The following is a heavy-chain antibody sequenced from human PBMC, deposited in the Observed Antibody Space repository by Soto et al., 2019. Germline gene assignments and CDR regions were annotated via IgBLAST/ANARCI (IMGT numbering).Heavy chain of an antibody. CDR3: ARVPSPFDYYYAMDV. CDR2: IFSSGTT. V-gene: IGHV4-30-4*01. Sequence: SETLSLTCTVSGDSISSGNKYWSWIRQPPGKGLEWIGYIFSSGTTYYNPSPKSRLTMSLDASQNQFSLKLNSLTDADTAVYFCARVPSPFDYYYAMDVWGQGTTVTVSS. CDR1: GDSISSGNKY. J-gene: IGHJ6*02. D-gene: IGHD3-16*01.